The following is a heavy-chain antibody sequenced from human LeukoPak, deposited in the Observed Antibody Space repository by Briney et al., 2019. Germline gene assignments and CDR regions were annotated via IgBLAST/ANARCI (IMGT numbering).Heavy chain of an antibody. V-gene: IGHV4-59*01. D-gene: IGHD2-2*02. CDR3: ARGPYLLVPAAIRD. CDR2: IYYSGST. Sequence: SETLSLTCTVSGGSISSYYWSWIRQPPGKGLEWIGYIYYSGSTNYNPSLKSRVTISVDTSKNQFSLKLSSVTAADTAVYYCARGPYLLVPAAIRDWGQGTLVTVSS. J-gene: IGHJ4*02. CDR1: GGSISSYY.